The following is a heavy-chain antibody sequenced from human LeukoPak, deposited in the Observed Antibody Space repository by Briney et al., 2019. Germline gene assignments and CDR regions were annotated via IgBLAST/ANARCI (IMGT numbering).Heavy chain of an antibody. CDR2: ISYDGSNK. D-gene: IGHD6-19*01. J-gene: IGHJ4*02. CDR3: ARDSYRDPVAAYYFDY. CDR1: GFTFSSYA. V-gene: IGHV3-30-3*01. Sequence: GGSLRLSCAASGFTFSSYAMHWVRQAPGKGLEWVAVISYDGSNKYYADSVKGRFTISRDNSKNTLYLQTNSLRAEDTAVYYCARDSYRDPVAAYYFDYWGQGTLVTVSS.